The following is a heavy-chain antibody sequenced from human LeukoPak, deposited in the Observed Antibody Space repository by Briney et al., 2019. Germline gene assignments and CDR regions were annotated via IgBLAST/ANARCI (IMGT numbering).Heavy chain of an antibody. CDR2: INHSGST. V-gene: IGHV4-34*01. D-gene: IGHD6-19*01. J-gene: IGHJ3*02. CDR3: AREARQWLVKGAFDI. CDR1: GGSFSGYY. Sequence: SETLSLTCAVYGGSFSGYYWSWIRQPPGKGLEWIGEINHSGSTNYNPSLKSRVTISVDTSKNQFSLKLSSVTAADTAVYYCAREARQWLVKGAFDIWGQGTMVTVSS.